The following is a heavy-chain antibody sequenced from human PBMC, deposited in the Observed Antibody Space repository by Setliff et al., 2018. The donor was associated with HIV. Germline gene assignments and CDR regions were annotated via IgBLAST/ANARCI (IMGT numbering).Heavy chain of an antibody. CDR1: GYIFTNYY. Sequence: ASVKVSCKASGYIFTNYYMHWVRQAPGQGLEWMGIINPSGGTTTYAQKFQGRVTMTRDTSTSTVYLELSSLRSEDTAVYYCAREVSTIGARRGAYDPWGQGTLVTVSS. D-gene: IGHD2-8*01. V-gene: IGHV1-46*01. J-gene: IGHJ5*02. CDR2: INPSGGTT. CDR3: AREVSTIGARRGAYDP.